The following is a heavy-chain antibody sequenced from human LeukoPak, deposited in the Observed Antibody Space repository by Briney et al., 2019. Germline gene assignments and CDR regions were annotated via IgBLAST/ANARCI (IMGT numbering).Heavy chain of an antibody. D-gene: IGHD5-18*01. CDR1: GYALIELS. Sequence: ASVKVSCKVSGYALIELSVHWVRQAPGKGLEWMGSFNPKDDKTLSARKFQGRVTITADESTSTAYMELSSLRSEDTAVYYCASGHTIDYGMDVWGQGTTVTVSS. CDR3: ASGHTIDYGMDV. V-gene: IGHV1-24*01. CDR2: FNPKDDKT. J-gene: IGHJ6*02.